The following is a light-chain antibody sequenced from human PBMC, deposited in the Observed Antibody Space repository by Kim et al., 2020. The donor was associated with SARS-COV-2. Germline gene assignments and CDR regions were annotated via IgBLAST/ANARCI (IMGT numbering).Light chain of an antibody. J-gene: IGLJ2*01. CDR3: QSYDNSLSGLV. CDR1: RNNVGAGFD. Sequence: QRVTISCTGSRNNVGAGFDVHWYQQFPGSAPKVLLYGNCNRPSGVPDRFSGSRSGHSASLTITGLQADDEGDYYCQSYDNSLSGLVFGGGTQLTVL. CDR2: GNC. V-gene: IGLV1-40*01.